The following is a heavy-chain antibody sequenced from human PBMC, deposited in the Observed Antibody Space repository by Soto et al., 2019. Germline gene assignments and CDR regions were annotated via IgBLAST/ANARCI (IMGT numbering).Heavy chain of an antibody. D-gene: IGHD1-26*01. V-gene: IGHV3-30*04. CDR3: AREVGRSFGMDV. Sequence: QVQLVESGGGVVQPGRSLRLSCAASGFTFSHYFMHWVRQAPGKGLEWVALISNDGSKKNNADSVRGRFSISRDESENTLYLQMNSLRAEDTAVYYCAREVGRSFGMDVWGQGTTVTVSS. CDR2: ISNDGSKK. J-gene: IGHJ6*02. CDR1: GFTFSHYF.